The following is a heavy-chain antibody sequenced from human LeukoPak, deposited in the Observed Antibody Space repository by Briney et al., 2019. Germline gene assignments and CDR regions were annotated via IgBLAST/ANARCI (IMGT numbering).Heavy chain of an antibody. D-gene: IGHD2-2*01. J-gene: IGHJ6*02. CDR1: GYTFTGHY. Sequence: ASVKVSFKASGYTFTGHYMHWVRQAPGQGLEWMGIINPSGGSTIYAQKFRGRVTMTRDTSTSTAYMELTSLTSEDTAVYYCARDIVLVPAAHYGMDVWGQGTTVTVSS. CDR2: INPSGGST. CDR3: ARDIVLVPAAHYGMDV. V-gene: IGHV1-46*01.